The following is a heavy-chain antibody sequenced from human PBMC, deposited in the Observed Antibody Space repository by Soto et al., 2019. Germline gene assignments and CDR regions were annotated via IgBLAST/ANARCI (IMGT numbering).Heavy chain of an antibody. V-gene: IGHV3-30*18. Sequence: QVQLVESGGGVVQPGRSLRLSCAASGFTFSSYGMHWVRQAPGKGLXWVAVISYDGSNKYYADSVKGRFTISRDNSKNTLYLQMNSLRAEDTAVYYCAKAYSSGWYVYYFDYWGQGTLVTVSS. CDR2: ISYDGSNK. CDR3: AKAYSSGWYVYYFDY. CDR1: GFTFSSYG. J-gene: IGHJ4*02. D-gene: IGHD6-19*01.